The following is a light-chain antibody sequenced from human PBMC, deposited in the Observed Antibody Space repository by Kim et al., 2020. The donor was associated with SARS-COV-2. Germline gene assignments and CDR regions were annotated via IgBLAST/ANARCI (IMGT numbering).Light chain of an antibody. CDR3: QQYYSYPLT. J-gene: IGKJ4*01. CDR1: QASSNY. Sequence: ASTGEPVTITCRASQASSNYGAWYQQKSGEVPTVLISAASALQSGVPSRFSGSGSGTDFTLTISRLQLEDLATYYCQQYYSYPLTFGGGTKVDIK. V-gene: IGKV1-8*01. CDR2: AAS.